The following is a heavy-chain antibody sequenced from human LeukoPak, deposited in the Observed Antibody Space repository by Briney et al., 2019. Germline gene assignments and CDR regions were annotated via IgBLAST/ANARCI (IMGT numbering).Heavy chain of an antibody. Sequence: GGSLRLSCTASGFTVSSNYMSWVRQAPGEGLEWVSVIYSGGSTYYADSVKGRFTISRDNSKNTLYLRMNSLRAEDTAVYYCARIAFAWFDPWGQGTLVTVSS. J-gene: IGHJ5*02. CDR1: GFTVSSNY. CDR3: ARIAFAWFDP. V-gene: IGHV3-66*01. CDR2: IYSGGST. D-gene: IGHD3-16*01.